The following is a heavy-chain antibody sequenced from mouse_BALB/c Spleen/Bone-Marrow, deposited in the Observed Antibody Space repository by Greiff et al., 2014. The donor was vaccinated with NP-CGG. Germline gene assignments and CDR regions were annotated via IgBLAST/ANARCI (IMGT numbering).Heavy chain of an antibody. Sequence: VQLQQSGAELVRPGASVKLSCKASGYTFTSYWINWVKQRPGQGLEWIGNIYPSDSYTNYNQKFKDKATLTVDKSSSTAYMQLSSPTSEDSAVYHCTRKDYWGQGTLVTVSA. J-gene: IGHJ3*01. CDR3: TRKDY. V-gene: IGHV1-69*02. CDR1: GYTFTSYW. CDR2: IYPSDSYT.